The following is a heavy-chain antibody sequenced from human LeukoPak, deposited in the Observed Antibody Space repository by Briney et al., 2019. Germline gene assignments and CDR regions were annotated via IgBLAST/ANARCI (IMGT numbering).Heavy chain of an antibody. V-gene: IGHV1-18*01. Sequence: ASVKVSSKASGYTFTNYGISWVRQAPGQGLEWMGWISAYNGNTNYAQKLQGRVTMTTDTSTSTAYMELKSLRSDDTAVYYCARDHRVRLNWFDPWGQGTLVTVSS. D-gene: IGHD3-10*01. CDR2: ISAYNGNT. CDR1: GYTFTNYG. J-gene: IGHJ5*02. CDR3: ARDHRVRLNWFDP.